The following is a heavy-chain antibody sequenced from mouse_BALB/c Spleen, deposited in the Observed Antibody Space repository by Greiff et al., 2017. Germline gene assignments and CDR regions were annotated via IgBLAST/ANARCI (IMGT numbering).Heavy chain of an antibody. CDR2: INPYNDGT. D-gene: IGHD2-14*01. V-gene: IGHV1-14*01. CDR1: GYTFTSYV. Sequence: EVQGVESGPELVKPGASVKMSCKASGYTFTSYVMHWVKQKPGQGLEWIGYINPYNDGTKYNEKFKGKATLTSDKSSSTAYMELSSLTSEDSAVYYCAIYRYDGYAMDYWGQGTSVTVSS. CDR3: AIYRYDGYAMDY. J-gene: IGHJ4*01.